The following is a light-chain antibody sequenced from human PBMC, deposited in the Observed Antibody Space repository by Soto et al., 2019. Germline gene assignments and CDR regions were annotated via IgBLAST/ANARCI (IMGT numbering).Light chain of an antibody. Sequence: EVVLAQSPGTLSLSPGERATLSCRASQSVSSSQLAWFQQKPGQAPRLLIYAASWRAAGIPDRFSGSGSGTDFTITISRLEPADFAVYYCQQYASAPHTFGGGTKVEIK. V-gene: IGKV3-20*01. CDR1: QSVSSSQ. CDR3: QQYASAPHT. CDR2: AAS. J-gene: IGKJ4*01.